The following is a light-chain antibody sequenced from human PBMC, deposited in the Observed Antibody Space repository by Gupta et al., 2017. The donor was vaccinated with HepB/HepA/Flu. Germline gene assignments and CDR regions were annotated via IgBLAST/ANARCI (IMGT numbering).Light chain of an antibody. J-gene: IGKJ4*01. CDR1: QSVSSN. V-gene: IGKV3-15*01. CDR2: GAS. CDR3: QQYNNWPPLT. Sequence: EIVMTQSPATLSVSPGERATLPCRASQSVSSNLAWYQQKPGQAPRLLIYGASTRATGIPARCSGGGSGTEFTLTISSLQSEDFAVYYCQQYNNWPPLTFGGGTKVEIK.